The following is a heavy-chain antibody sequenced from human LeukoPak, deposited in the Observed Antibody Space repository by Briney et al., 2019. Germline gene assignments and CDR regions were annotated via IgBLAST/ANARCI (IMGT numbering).Heavy chain of an antibody. CDR2: IYSGSSST. D-gene: IGHD6-19*01. V-gene: IGHV3-53*04. Sequence: GESLKISCAASGFTVSSNYMSWVRQAPGKGLEWVSVIYSGSSSTYYTDSVKGRFTISRHNSKNTLYLQMNSLRAEDTAVYYCARVGSGWYDFDYWGQGTLVTVSS. J-gene: IGHJ4*02. CDR3: ARVGSGWYDFDY. CDR1: GFTVSSNY.